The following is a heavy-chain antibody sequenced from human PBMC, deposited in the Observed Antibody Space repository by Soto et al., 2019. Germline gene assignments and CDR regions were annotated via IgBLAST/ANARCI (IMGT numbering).Heavy chain of an antibody. D-gene: IGHD3-3*01. CDR1: GGSISSGGYY. V-gene: IGHV4-31*03. J-gene: IGHJ6*02. Sequence: SETLSLTCTVSGGSISSGGYYWSWIRQHPGKGLEWIGYIYYSGSTYYNPSLKSRVTISVDTSKNQFSLKLSSVTAADTAVYYCASTHSGFWSGYYYYYYYYGMDVWGQGTTVTVSS. CDR2: IYYSGST. CDR3: ASTHSGFWSGYYYYYYYYGMDV.